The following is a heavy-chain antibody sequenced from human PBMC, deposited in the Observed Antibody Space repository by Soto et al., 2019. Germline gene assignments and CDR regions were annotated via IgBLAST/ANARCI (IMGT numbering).Heavy chain of an antibody. V-gene: IGHV3-73*01. Sequence: GGSLRLSCAASGFTFSGSAMHWVRRASGKGLEWVGRIRIKANNYATTYADSVKGRFTISRDDSKNTAYLQMNSLKTEDTAVYYCSRQSSGYENWFDPWGQGTLVTVSS. CDR2: IRIKANNYAT. J-gene: IGHJ5*02. D-gene: IGHD5-12*01. CDR3: SRQSSGYENWFDP. CDR1: GFTFSGSA.